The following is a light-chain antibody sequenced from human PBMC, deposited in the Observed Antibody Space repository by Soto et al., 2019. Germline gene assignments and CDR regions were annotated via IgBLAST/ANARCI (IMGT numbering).Light chain of an antibody. CDR2: EVS. J-gene: IGLJ1*01. CDR1: SSDVGGYNY. Sequence: QSALTQPPSASGSPGQSVTISCTGTSSDVGGYNYVSWYQQHPGKAPKLMIYEVSKRPSGFPDRFSGSKSGNTASLTVSGLRAEDEADYYCSSYAGSNNWNFGTGTKLTFL. CDR3: SSYAGSNNWN. V-gene: IGLV2-8*01.